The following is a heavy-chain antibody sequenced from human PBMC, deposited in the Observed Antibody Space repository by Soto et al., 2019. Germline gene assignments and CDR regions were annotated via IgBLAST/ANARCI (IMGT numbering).Heavy chain of an antibody. D-gene: IGHD6-19*01. Sequence: QDQLVQSGVEVKKPGASVKVSCKASGYSFTNYGITWVRQAPGQGFEWMGWISAYNGNTNYAQKFQGRVTLTTDASTITDYLELRSLRSDDTAVYYCARDRGVAPPVAGNTHYYYYMDAWGKGTTVTVSS. J-gene: IGHJ6*03. CDR3: ARDRGVAPPVAGNTHYYYYMDA. CDR2: ISAYNGNT. V-gene: IGHV1-18*01. CDR1: GYSFTNYG.